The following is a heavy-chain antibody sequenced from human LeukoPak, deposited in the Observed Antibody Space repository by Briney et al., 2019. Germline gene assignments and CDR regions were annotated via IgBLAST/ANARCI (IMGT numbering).Heavy chain of an antibody. J-gene: IGHJ2*01. CDR2: IYRGGST. D-gene: IGHD4-17*01. CDR1: GFTVSSNY. V-gene: IGHV3-53*01. CDR3: ARSPDYGDPYWYFDL. Sequence: GGSLRLSCAASGFTVSSNYMSWVRQAPGKGLEWVSVIYRGGSTHYAGSVEGRFTISRDKSKNTVYLQLNSLRAEDTAVYDCARSPDYGDPYWYFDLWGRGTLVTVSS.